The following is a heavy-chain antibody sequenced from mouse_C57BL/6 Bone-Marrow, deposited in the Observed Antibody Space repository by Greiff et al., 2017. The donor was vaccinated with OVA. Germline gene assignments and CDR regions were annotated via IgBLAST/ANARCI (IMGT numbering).Heavy chain of an antibody. CDR3: TGATVVATRGFAY. CDR1: GYTFTDYE. J-gene: IGHJ3*01. D-gene: IGHD1-1*01. V-gene: IGHV1-15*01. CDR2: IDPETGGT. Sequence: QVQLKESGAELVRPGASVTLSCKASGYTFTDYEMHWVKQTPVHGLEWIGAIDPETGGTAYNQKFKGKAILTADKSSSTAYMELRSLTSEDSAVYYCTGATVVATRGFAYWGQGTLVTVSA.